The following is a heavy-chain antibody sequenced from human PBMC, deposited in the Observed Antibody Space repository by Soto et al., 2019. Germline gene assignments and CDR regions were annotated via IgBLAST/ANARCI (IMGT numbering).Heavy chain of an antibody. CDR1: GYTFSSYA. V-gene: IGHV1-3*01. J-gene: IGHJ4*02. CDR2: INAGYGNT. Sequence: QVHLVQSGAEVRKPGASVKVSCKASGYTFSSYAMHGVRQAPGQRLEWMGWINAGYGNTKSSQNFQYRVNISRDTSASTAYMELTSLRSEDTAVYYCARDTGDGTFDFCGQGTLVTVSS. D-gene: IGHD7-27*01. CDR3: ARDTGDGTFDF.